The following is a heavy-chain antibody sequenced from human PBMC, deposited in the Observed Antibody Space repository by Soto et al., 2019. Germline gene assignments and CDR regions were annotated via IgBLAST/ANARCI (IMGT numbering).Heavy chain of an antibody. CDR2: ISSSGSTI. J-gene: IGHJ4*02. D-gene: IGHD4-4*01. CDR1: GFTFSSYE. Sequence: GGSLRLSCAASGFTFSSYEMNWVRQAPGKGLEWVSYISSSGSTIYYADSVKGRFTISRDNAKNSLYLQMNSLRAEDTAVYYCASLHDYSNYFDYWGQGTLVTVSS. CDR3: ASLHDYSNYFDY. V-gene: IGHV3-48*03.